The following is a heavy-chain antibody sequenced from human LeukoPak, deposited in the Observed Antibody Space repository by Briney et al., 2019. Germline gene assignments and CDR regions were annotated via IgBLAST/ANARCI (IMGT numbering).Heavy chain of an antibody. CDR3: AKDQDDSSGYYYYPLYY. CDR1: GFTFSSYG. D-gene: IGHD3-22*01. Sequence: QPGGSLRLSCAASGFTFSSYGMHWVRQAPGKGLECVAFIRNDGSNKYYADSVKGRFTISRDNSKHTLYLQMNSLRAEDTAVYYCAKDQDDSSGYYYYPLYYWGQGTLVTVSS. CDR2: IRNDGSNK. J-gene: IGHJ4*02. V-gene: IGHV3-30*02.